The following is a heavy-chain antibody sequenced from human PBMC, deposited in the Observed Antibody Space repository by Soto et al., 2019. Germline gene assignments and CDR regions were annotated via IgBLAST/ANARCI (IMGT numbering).Heavy chain of an antibody. CDR3: AKDRAYHLNDYGDSDWYFDL. J-gene: IGHJ2*01. CDR2: ISYDGSNK. V-gene: IGHV3-30*18. D-gene: IGHD4-17*01. Sequence: QVQLVESGGGVVQPGRSLRLSCAASGFTFSSYGMHWVRQAPGKGLEWVAVISYDGSNKYYADSVKGRFTISRDNSKNTLYLQMNSLRAEDTAVYYCAKDRAYHLNDYGDSDWYFDLWGRGTLVTVSS. CDR1: GFTFSSYG.